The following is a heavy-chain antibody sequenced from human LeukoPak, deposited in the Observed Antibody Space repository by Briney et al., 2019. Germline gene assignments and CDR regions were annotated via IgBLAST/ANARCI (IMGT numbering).Heavy chain of an antibody. CDR2: IIPIFGTA. D-gene: IGHD1-26*01. Sequence: SVKVSCKASGGTFSSYAISWVRQAPGQGLEWMGGIIPIFGTANYAQKFQGRVTITADESTSTAYMELSSLRSEDTAVYYCAGARSVGAPPEAFDYWGQGTLVTVSS. CDR3: AGARSVGAPPEAFDY. J-gene: IGHJ4*02. V-gene: IGHV1-69*13. CDR1: GGTFSSYA.